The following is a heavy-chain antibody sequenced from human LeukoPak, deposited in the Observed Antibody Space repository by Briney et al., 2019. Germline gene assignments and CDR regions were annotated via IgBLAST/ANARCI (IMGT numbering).Heavy chain of an antibody. CDR3: ARCMSELDYGDYAYYYHMDV. CDR2: FYSSTRT. CDR1: GDSLTSGSRY. D-gene: IGHD4-17*01. V-gene: IGHV4-61*09. Sequence: SETLSLTCTVSGDSLTSGSRYWSWIRQPAGKGLEWIGHFYSSTRTTYNPSLESRVTISGDTAKSQFSLKLDSVTAADTAVYFCARCMSELDYGDYAYYYHMDVWGKGTTVTVSS. J-gene: IGHJ6*04.